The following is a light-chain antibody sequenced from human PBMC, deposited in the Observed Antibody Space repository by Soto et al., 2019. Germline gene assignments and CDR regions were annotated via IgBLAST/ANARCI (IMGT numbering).Light chain of an antibody. Sequence: EIVMTQSPATLSLSPGERATLSCRASQSVTNYLAWYQQKPGQAPRLLIYGASSRATGIPDRFSGSGSGTDFTLTISRLEPEDFAVYYCQQYGSSSPITFGQGTRLEI. CDR3: QQYGSSSPIT. CDR1: QSVTNY. CDR2: GAS. J-gene: IGKJ5*01. V-gene: IGKV3-20*01.